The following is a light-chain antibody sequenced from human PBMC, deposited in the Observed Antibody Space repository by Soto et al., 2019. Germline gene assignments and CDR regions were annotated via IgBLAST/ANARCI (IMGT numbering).Light chain of an antibody. Sequence: VMTQSPATLSVSPGERGTLSCRASQSVGRNLAWYQQKPGQAPRLLIYGASTRATGTPARFSGSGSGTEFTLTISSLQSEDFAVYYCQQYIRWPLTFGGGTKVDIK. J-gene: IGKJ4*01. CDR2: GAS. CDR3: QQYIRWPLT. V-gene: IGKV3-15*01. CDR1: QSVGRN.